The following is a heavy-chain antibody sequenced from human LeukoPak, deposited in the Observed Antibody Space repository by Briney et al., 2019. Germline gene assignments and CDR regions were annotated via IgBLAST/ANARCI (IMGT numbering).Heavy chain of an antibody. V-gene: IGHV4-39*01. Sequence: SETLSLTCTVSGGSITSSNYYWGWIRQPPGKGLEWIGSISYSGSTYYNPSLKSRVIIYIDTSKNQFSLKLRSGTAADTAVYFCARHGGGWEPILFDSWGQGTLVTVSP. CDR3: ARHGGGWEPILFDS. D-gene: IGHD1-26*01. CDR1: GGSITSSNYY. CDR2: ISYSGST. J-gene: IGHJ4*02.